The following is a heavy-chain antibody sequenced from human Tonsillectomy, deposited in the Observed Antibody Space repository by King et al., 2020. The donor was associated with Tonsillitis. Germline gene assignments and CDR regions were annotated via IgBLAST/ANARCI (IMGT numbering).Heavy chain of an antibody. Sequence: VQLQESGPGLVKPSETLSLTCTVSGGSISSYDWSWIRQPAGKGLEWIGHIYSSGSTRYNPSLKSRVSMSLDTSKNQFSLKLYSVTAADTAVYYCARVLIPPKDYYYYGMDVWGQGTTVTVSS. CDR1: GGSISSYD. V-gene: IGHV4-4*07. J-gene: IGHJ6*02. D-gene: IGHD3-10*01. CDR2: IYSSGST. CDR3: ARVLIPPKDYYYYGMDV.